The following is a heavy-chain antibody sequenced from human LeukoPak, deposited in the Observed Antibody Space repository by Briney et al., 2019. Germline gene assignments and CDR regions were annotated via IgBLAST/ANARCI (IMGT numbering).Heavy chain of an antibody. CDR1: GYTFTSYG. Sequence: ASVKVSCKASGYTFTSYGISWVRQAPGQGLEWMGWISAYNGITNYAQKLQGRVTMTTDTSTSTAYMELRSLRSDDTAVYYCARFIAARPDNWFDPWGQGTLVTVSS. CDR2: ISAYNGIT. V-gene: IGHV1-18*01. CDR3: ARFIAARPDNWFDP. J-gene: IGHJ5*02. D-gene: IGHD6-6*01.